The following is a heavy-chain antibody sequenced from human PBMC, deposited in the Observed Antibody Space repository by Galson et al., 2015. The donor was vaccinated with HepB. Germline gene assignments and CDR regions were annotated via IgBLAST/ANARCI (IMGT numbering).Heavy chain of an antibody. V-gene: IGHV3-30-3*01. CDR2: ISYDGSNK. J-gene: IGHJ4*02. CDR3: ARAESGSYYPAKSFDF. CDR1: GFTFSYYS. D-gene: IGHD1-26*01. Sequence: SLRLSCAASGFTFSYYSIHWVRQAPGEGLEWVAVISYDGSNKYYADSVKGRFTISRDNSKSTLNLQMNSLRAEDAAVYYCARAESGSYYPAKSFDFWGQGTLVTVSS.